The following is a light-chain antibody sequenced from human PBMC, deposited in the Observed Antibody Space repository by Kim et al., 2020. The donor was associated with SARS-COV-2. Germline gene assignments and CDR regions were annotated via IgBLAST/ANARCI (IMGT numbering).Light chain of an antibody. CDR3: QQYNSYSWT. V-gene: IGKV1-5*01. Sequence: GDRVTITCRASQSISSWLAWYQQKPGKAPKLLIYDASSLESGVPSRFSGSGSGTEFTLTISSLQPDDFATYYCQQYNSYSWTFGQGTKVDIK. J-gene: IGKJ1*01. CDR2: DAS. CDR1: QSISSW.